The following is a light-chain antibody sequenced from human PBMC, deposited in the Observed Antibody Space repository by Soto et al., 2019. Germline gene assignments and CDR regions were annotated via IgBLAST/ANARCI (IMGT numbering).Light chain of an antibody. J-gene: IGLJ3*02. CDR1: SSDVGGYDF. Sequence: QSALTQPASVSGSVGQSITISCTGTSSDVGGYDFVSWYQHHPGKAPKLIIYEVRTRPSGVSDRFSGSKSGNTASLTISGLQAEDEADYYCAAWDDSLNGPLFGGGTKLTVL. CDR2: EVR. CDR3: AAWDDSLNGPL. V-gene: IGLV2-14*01.